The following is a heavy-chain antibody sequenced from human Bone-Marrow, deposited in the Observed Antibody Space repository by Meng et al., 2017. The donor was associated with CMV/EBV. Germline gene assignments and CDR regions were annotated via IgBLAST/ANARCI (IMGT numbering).Heavy chain of an antibody. CDR3: ARDGTGWSREH. J-gene: IGHJ1*01. CDR2: IGNGGHT. Sequence: GGSLRLSCAASGFRLSGSSMSWLRQAPGKGLVWVSTIGNGGHTYYADSVKGRFTVSRDDAENELYLHMSSLRVEDTAVYFCARDGTGWSREHWGQGALVTVSS. CDR1: GFRLSGSS. D-gene: IGHD6-19*01. V-gene: IGHV3-21*01.